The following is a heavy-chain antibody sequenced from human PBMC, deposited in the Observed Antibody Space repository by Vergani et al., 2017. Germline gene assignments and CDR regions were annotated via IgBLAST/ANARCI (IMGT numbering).Heavy chain of an antibody. CDR3: ARDGGYYGSGSSYYYGMDV. D-gene: IGHD3-10*01. J-gene: IGHJ6*02. Sequence: QVQLQQWGAGLLKPSETLSLTCAVYGGSFSGYYWSWIRQPPGKGLEWIGEINHSGSTNYNPSLKSRVTISVDTSKNQFSLKLSSVTAADTAVYYCARDGGYYGSGSSYYYGMDVWGQGTTVTVSS. V-gene: IGHV4-34*01. CDR1: GGSFSGYY. CDR2: INHSGST.